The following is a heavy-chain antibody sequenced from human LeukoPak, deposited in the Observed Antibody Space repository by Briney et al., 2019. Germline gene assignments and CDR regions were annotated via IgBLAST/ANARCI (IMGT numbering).Heavy chain of an antibody. CDR3: ARGNIYSPRGEDF. CDR1: GFTVRSNY. V-gene: IGHV3-53*01. Sequence: GGSLRLSCAASGFTVRSNYMSWVRQAPGKGLEWVSVIYSGGTTYYADSVKGRFTISRDNSKNTVYLQMNSLRAEDTAVYYCARGNIYSPRGEDFWGQGTLVTVSS. CDR2: IYSGGTT. D-gene: IGHD5-12*01. J-gene: IGHJ4*02.